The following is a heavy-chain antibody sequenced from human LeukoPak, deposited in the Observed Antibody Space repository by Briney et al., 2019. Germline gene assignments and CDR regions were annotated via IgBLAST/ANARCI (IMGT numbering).Heavy chain of an antibody. Sequence: GGSLRLSCAASGFTFDDYGMSWVRQAPGKGLQWVSGISGSGGERYYTESVKGRFTISRDNSKNTLYLQMNSLRAEDTAVYYCAKDYYALLWFGEFNRKYYFDYWGQGTLVTVSS. V-gene: IGHV3-23*01. J-gene: IGHJ4*02. CDR1: GFTFDDYG. CDR2: ISGSGGER. D-gene: IGHD3-10*01. CDR3: AKDYYALLWFGEFNRKYYFDY.